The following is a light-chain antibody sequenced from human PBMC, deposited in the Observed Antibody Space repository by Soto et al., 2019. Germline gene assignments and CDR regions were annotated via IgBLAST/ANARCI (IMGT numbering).Light chain of an antibody. Sequence: QSALTQPASVSGSPGQSITISCTGTSSDVGGYNYVSWYQQHPGKAPKLIIYDVDNRPSGISSRFSGSKSGNTASLTISGLQAEDEADYYCSSFYYSSTPNYVFGTGTKVTVL. V-gene: IGLV2-14*01. CDR2: DVD. CDR1: SSDVGGYNY. CDR3: SSFYYSSTPNYV. J-gene: IGLJ1*01.